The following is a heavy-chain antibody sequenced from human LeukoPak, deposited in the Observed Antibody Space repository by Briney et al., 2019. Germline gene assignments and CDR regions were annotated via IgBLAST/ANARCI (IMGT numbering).Heavy chain of an antibody. V-gene: IGHV4-4*07. J-gene: IGHJ5*02. D-gene: IGHD5-18*01. CDR2: IDTSGST. CDR1: GGSISSYY. CDR3: ARAASAMVDLNWFDP. Sequence: PSETLSLTCTISGGSISSYYWSWIRQPAGKGLEWIGRIDTSGSTNYNLSLKSRVTISVDKSKNQFSLKLSSVTAADTAVYYCARAASAMVDLNWFDPWGQGTLVTVSS.